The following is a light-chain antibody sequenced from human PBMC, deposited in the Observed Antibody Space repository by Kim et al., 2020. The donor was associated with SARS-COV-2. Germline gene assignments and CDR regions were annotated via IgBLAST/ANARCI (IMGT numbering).Light chain of an antibody. CDR3: AAWDDSLSGDVV. V-gene: IGLV1-47*01. Sequence: QSVLTQPPSASGTPGQRVTISCSGSSSNIGSNYVYWYQQLPGTAPKLLIYRNNQRPSGVPDRFSGSKSGTSASLAISGLRSEDGADYYCAAWDDSLSGDVVFGGGTQLTVL. CDR2: RNN. J-gene: IGLJ2*01. CDR1: SSNIGSNY.